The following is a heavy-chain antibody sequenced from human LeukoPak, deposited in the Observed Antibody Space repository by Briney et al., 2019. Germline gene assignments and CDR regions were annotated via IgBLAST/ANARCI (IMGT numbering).Heavy chain of an antibody. CDR1: GFTFSSYEM. D-gene: IGHD3-22*01. CDR2: IFHGGNT. CDR3: ARASDYHDSSGYSGTLGY. J-gene: IGHJ4*02. Sequence: GSLRLSCAASGFTFSSYEMNWVRQPPGKGLEWIGEIFHGGNTNYNPSLESRVTISVDKSKNQFSLKLTSVTAADTAVYYCARASDYHDSSGYSGTLGYWGQGTLVTVSS. V-gene: IGHV4-4*02.